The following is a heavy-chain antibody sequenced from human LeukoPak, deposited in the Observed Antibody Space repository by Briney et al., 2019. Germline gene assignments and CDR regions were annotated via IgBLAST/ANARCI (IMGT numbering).Heavy chain of an antibody. Sequence: TSSETLSLTCTVSGGSISSSSYYWGWIRQPPGKGLEWIGSIYYSGSTYYNPSLKSRVTISVDTSKNQFSLKLSSVTAADTAVYYCARGSGYDSSGVIFDYWGQGTLVTVSS. CDR2: IYYSGST. CDR1: GGSISSSSYY. D-gene: IGHD3-22*01. J-gene: IGHJ4*02. CDR3: ARGSGYDSSGVIFDY. V-gene: IGHV4-39*07.